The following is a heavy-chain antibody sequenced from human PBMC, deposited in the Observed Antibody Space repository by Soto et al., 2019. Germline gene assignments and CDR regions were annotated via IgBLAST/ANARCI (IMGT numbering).Heavy chain of an antibody. D-gene: IGHD4-17*01. CDR3: VRDLSDYGDYYNMDV. CDR1: GYTFTKYY. J-gene: IGHJ6*02. CDR2: INPSAGSS. V-gene: IGHV1-46*01. Sequence: ASVKVSCKASGYTFTKYYIHWVRQAPGQGLEWMGMINPSAGSSSYARKFQGRVTVTRDTSTTTVYLDLSGLKSEDTAVYYCVRDLSDYGDYYNMDVWGQGTTVTVSS.